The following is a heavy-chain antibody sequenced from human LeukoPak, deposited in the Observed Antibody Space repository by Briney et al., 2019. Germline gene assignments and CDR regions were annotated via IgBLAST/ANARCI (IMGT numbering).Heavy chain of an antibody. CDR2: INWSGGST. CDR3: ARDYYGDSYFDY. J-gene: IGHJ4*02. Sequence: GGSLRLSCAASGFTFSNYNMNWVRQAPGKGLEWVSGINWSGGSTGYADSVKGRFTISRDNAKNSLYLQMNSLRAEDTALYYCARDYYGDSYFDYWGQGTLVTVSS. CDR1: GFTFSNYN. V-gene: IGHV3-20*04. D-gene: IGHD4-17*01.